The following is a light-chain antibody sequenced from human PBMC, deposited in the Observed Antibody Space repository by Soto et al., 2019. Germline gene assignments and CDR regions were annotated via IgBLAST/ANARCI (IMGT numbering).Light chain of an antibody. CDR3: QQYNSYPT. V-gene: IGKV1-5*03. Sequence: DILMKQSPSTLSASVGDRATITCGASQSISSWLAWYQQKPGKAPKLLIYKASSLESGVPSRFSGSGSGTEFTLTISSLQPDDFATYYCQQYNSYPTFGQGTKVEIK. CDR1: QSISSW. J-gene: IGKJ1*01. CDR2: KAS.